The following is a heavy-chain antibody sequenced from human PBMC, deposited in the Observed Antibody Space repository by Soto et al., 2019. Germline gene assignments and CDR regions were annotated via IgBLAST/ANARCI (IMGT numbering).Heavy chain of an antibody. CDR2: INPNSGGT. CDR3: ARGGYCANGVCLLYYYYGMDV. J-gene: IGHJ6*02. CDR1: GYTFTGYY. Sequence: ASVKVSCKASGYTFTGYYMHWVRQAPGQGLEWIGWINPNSGGTNYAQKFQGWVTMTRDTSISTAYMELSRLRSDDTAVYYCARGGYCANGVCLLYYYYGMDVWGQGTTVTVSS. D-gene: IGHD2-8*01. V-gene: IGHV1-2*04.